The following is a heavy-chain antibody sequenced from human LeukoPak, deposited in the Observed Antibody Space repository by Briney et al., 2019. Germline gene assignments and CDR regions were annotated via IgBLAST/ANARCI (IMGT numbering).Heavy chain of an antibody. V-gene: IGHV4-34*01. CDR1: GGSFSGYY. Sequence: SETLSLTCAVYGGSFSGYYWGWIRQPPGKGLEWIGEINHSGSTNYNPSLKSRVTISVDTSKNQFSLKLSSVTAADTAVYYCARADYDFWSGYYRGCWFDPWGQGTLVTVSS. CDR3: ARADYDFWSGYYRGCWFDP. D-gene: IGHD3-3*01. CDR2: INHSGST. J-gene: IGHJ5*02.